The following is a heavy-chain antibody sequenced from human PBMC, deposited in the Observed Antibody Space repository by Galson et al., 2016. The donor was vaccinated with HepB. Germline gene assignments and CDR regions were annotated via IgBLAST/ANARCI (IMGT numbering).Heavy chain of an antibody. Sequence: SLRLSCAASGFTFSSYSMNWVRQAPGKGLEWVSGITGGALNTYYADSVKGRFTISRDNSKNTLYLQMNSLRAEDTAVYYCAKRDYPDSRDYYPLFDYWGQGTRVTVSS. D-gene: IGHD3-22*01. CDR2: ITGGALNT. CDR1: GFTFSSYS. J-gene: IGHJ4*02. V-gene: IGHV3-23*01. CDR3: AKRDYPDSRDYYPLFDY.